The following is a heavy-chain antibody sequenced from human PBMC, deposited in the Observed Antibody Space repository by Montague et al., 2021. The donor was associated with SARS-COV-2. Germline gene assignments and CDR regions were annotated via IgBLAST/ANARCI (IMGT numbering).Heavy chain of an antibody. V-gene: IGHV4-39*01. J-gene: IGHJ4*02. CDR2: IYHNGKT. CDR1: GDSITNTIYF. D-gene: IGHD2-15*01. Sequence: SETLSLTCNVSGDSITNTIYFWGWIRQPPGKALEWIGSIYHNGKTYYNPSLESRALMSVDTSKNQFSLRLSSVIASDTAVYYCAVVLNYFFDYWGQGFLVSVSS. CDR3: AVVLNYFFDY.